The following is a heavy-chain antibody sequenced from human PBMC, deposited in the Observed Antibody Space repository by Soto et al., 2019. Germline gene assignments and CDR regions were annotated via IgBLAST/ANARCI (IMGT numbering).Heavy chain of an antibody. D-gene: IGHD2-15*01. J-gene: IGHJ3*02. CDR1: GFTFSDYY. CDR2: ISSSGSTI. CDR3: ARDRGYCSGGSCYFAFDI. Sequence: GGSLRLSCAASGFTFSDYYMSWIRQAPGKGLEWVSYISSSGSTIYYADSVKGRFTISRDNAKNSLYLQMNSLRDEDTAVYYCARDRGYCSGGSCYFAFDIWGQGTMVTVSS. V-gene: IGHV3-11*04.